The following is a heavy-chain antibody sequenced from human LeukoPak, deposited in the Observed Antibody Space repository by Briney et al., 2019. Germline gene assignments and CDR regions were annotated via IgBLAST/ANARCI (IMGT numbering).Heavy chain of an antibody. CDR1: GGSISNYY. Sequence: SETLSLTCTVSGGSISNYYWSRIRQPPGRGLEWIGYVYSSGSTNYNPSLKSRVTISVDTSKNQLSLKLSSVTAADTAVYYCARGPTRYYFDYWGQGTLVTVSS. V-gene: IGHV4-59*01. CDR3: ARGPTRYYFDY. CDR2: VYSSGST. J-gene: IGHJ4*02.